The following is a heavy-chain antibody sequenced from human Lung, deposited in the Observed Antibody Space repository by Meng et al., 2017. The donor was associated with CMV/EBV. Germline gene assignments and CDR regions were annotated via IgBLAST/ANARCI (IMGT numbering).Heavy chain of an antibody. J-gene: IGHJ6*02. V-gene: IGHV1-2*02. CDR1: GYTFTGYY. D-gene: IGHD4-17*01. CDR2: INPNSGDT. Sequence: SXXVSXXTFGYTFTGYYIHWVRQAPGPGLEWMGWINPNSGDTTYAQNFQGRVTMTRDTSITTAYMELSRLRSDDTAVYYCARLDDYGDTSKFDVWGQGTTVTFSS. CDR3: ARLDDYGDTSKFDV.